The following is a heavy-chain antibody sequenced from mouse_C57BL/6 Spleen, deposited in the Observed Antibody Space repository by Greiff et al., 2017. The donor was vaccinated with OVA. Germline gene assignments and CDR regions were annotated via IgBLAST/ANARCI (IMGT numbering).Heavy chain of an antibody. V-gene: IGHV2-2*01. Sequence: VKLVESGPGLVQPSQSLSITCTVSGFSLTSYGVHWVRQSPGKGLEWLGVIWSGGSTDYNAAFISRLSISKDNSKSQVFFKMNSLQADDTAIYYCARNPHFDYWGQGTTLTVSS. CDR3: ARNPHFDY. J-gene: IGHJ2*01. CDR1: GFSLTSYG. CDR2: IWSGGST.